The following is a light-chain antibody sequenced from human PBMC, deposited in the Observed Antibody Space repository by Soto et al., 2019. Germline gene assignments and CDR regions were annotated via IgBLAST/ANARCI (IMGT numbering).Light chain of an antibody. CDR2: QDS. V-gene: IGLV3-1*01. CDR1: KLGDKY. J-gene: IGLJ2*01. CDR3: QAWDSSTSVV. Sequence: YELTQPPSVSVSPGQTASITCSGDKLGDKYACWYQQKPGQSPVLVIYQDSKRPSGIPERFSGSNSGNTATLTISGTQAMDEADYYCQAWDSSTSVVFGGGTKLTVL.